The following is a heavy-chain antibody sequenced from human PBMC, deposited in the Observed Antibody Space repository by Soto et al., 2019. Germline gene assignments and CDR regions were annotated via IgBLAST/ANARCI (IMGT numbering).Heavy chain of an antibody. D-gene: IGHD6-19*01. V-gene: IGHV4-4*07. Sequence: PSETLSLTCTVSGGSISSYYWSWIRQPAGKGLEWIGRIYTSGSTNYNPPLKSRVTMSVDTSKNQFSLKLSSVTAADTAVYYCARDLEQWLVPSYGMDVWGQGTTVTVSS. CDR1: GGSISSYY. CDR3: ARDLEQWLVPSYGMDV. CDR2: IYTSGST. J-gene: IGHJ6*02.